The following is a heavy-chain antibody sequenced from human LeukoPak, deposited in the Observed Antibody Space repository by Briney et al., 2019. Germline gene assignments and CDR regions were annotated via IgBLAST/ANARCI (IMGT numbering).Heavy chain of an antibody. CDR2: IYHSGST. Sequence: SETLSLTCAVSVYSISSGYYWGWIRQPPGKGLEWIGSIYHSGSTYYNPSLKSRVTISVDTSKNQFSLKLSSVTAADTAVYYCARDVTMVRGVLDMDVWGKGTTVTVSS. V-gene: IGHV4-38-2*02. D-gene: IGHD3-10*01. J-gene: IGHJ6*03. CDR3: ARDVTMVRGVLDMDV. CDR1: VYSISSGYY.